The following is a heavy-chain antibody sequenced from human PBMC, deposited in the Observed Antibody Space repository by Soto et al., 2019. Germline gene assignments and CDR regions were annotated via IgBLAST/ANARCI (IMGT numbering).Heavy chain of an antibody. V-gene: IGHV2-26*01. Sequence: QVTLKESGPVLVKPTETLTLTCTVSGFSLSNARMGVSWIRQPPGKALEWLAHIFSNDEKSYSTSLKSRLTTSKYXYKHQXXLTMTNMDPVDTATYYCARTFFSSNFYDGSGYLDYWGQGTLVTVSS. J-gene: IGHJ4*02. CDR1: GFSLSNARMG. CDR3: ARTFFSSNFYDGSGYLDY. CDR2: IFSNDEK. D-gene: IGHD3-22*01.